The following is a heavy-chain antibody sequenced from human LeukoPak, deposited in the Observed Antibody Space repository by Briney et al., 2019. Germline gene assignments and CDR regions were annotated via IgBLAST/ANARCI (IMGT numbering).Heavy chain of an antibody. V-gene: IGHV4-4*07. Sequence: SETLSLTCTVSGGSIRSYYWSWIRQPAGKGLEWIGRIYINGNTNYNPSLESRVTMSVDTSRNQFSLKLISVTAADTAVYYCARGGSSYGSPFDYWGQGTLVTVSS. CDR1: GGSIRSYY. D-gene: IGHD5-18*01. J-gene: IGHJ4*02. CDR2: IYINGNT. CDR3: ARGGSSYGSPFDY.